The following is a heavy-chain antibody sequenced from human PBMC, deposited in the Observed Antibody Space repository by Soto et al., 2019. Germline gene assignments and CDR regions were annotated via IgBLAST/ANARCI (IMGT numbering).Heavy chain of an antibody. CDR3: AASLLTDSSGYWPY. J-gene: IGHJ4*02. CDR1: GFTFTSSA. D-gene: IGHD3-22*01. V-gene: IGHV1-58*01. Sequence: SVKVSCKAAGFTFTSSAVQWVRQARGQRLEWIGWIVVGSGNTNYAQKFQERVTITRDMSTSTAYMELSSLRSEDTAVYYCAASLLTDSSGYWPYWGQGTRVTVSS. CDR2: IVVGSGNT.